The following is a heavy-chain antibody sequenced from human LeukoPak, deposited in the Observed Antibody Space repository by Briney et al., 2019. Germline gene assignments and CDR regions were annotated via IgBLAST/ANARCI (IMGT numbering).Heavy chain of an antibody. Sequence: PGGSLRLSCAASGFTVSSNYMSWVRQAPGKGLEWVSVIYSGGSTYYADSVKGRFTISRDNAKNSLYLQMNSLRAEDTAVYYCARENYYYDSSGYPVLWFDPWGQGTLVTVSS. D-gene: IGHD3-22*01. J-gene: IGHJ5*02. V-gene: IGHV3-53*01. CDR2: IYSGGST. CDR1: GFTVSSNY. CDR3: ARENYYYDSSGYPVLWFDP.